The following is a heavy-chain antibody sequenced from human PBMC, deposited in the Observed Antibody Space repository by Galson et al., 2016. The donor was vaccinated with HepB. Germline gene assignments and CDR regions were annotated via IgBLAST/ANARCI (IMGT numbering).Heavy chain of an antibody. D-gene: IGHD3-9*01. CDR2: IWYDGNKT. J-gene: IGHJ6*02. CDR3: AKDSYRLVIMSLVDV. Sequence: SLRLSCAASGFNFRACGMHWLRQAPGRGLEWVALIWYDGNKTYYADSVKGRFTISRDNSKNILYLQMNSLRAEDTAVYYCAKDSYRLVIMSLVDVWGQGTTVTVSS. V-gene: IGHV3-30*02. CDR1: GFNFRACG.